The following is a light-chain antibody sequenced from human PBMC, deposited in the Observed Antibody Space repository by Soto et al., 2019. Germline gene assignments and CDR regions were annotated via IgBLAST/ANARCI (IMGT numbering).Light chain of an antibody. V-gene: IGKV3-20*01. J-gene: IGKJ3*01. Sequence: EIVLTQSPGTLSLSPGERATLSCRASQGVTPDYLAWYQHKPGQAPRLLIFGASTRATGIPDRFSGSGSGTDFTLTISRLEPEDFAVYSCQQYGGSPLFTFGPGTRVDLK. CDR3: QQYGGSPLFT. CDR2: GAS. CDR1: QGVTPDY.